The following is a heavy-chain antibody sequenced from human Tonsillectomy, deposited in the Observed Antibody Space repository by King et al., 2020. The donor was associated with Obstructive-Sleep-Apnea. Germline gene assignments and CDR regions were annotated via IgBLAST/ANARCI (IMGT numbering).Heavy chain of an antibody. CDR2: ISSSSSTL. V-gene: IGHV3-48*01. CDR1: GFTFSRYS. Sequence: LVESGGGLVQPGGSLRLSCAASGFTFSRYSMNWVRQAPGKGLEWVSYISSSSSTLYYADSAKGRFTISRDNAKNSLFLQMNSLRVEDTAVYYCAREGYCSSTICSVDTFNIWGQGTMVTVSS. CDR3: AREGYCSSTICSVDTFNI. D-gene: IGHD2-2*01. J-gene: IGHJ3*02.